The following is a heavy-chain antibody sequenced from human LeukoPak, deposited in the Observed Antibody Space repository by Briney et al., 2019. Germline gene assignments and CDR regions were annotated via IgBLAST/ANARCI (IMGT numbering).Heavy chain of an antibody. Sequence: SETLSLTCTVSGGSISSSSYYWGWIRQPPGKGLEWIGSIYYSGSTYYNPSLKSRVTISVDTSKNQFSLKLSSVTAANTAVYYCARQLRYFDWLLRSNFDYWGQGTLVTVSS. J-gene: IGHJ4*02. CDR3: ARQLRYFDWLLRSNFDY. CDR2: IYYSGST. D-gene: IGHD3-9*01. V-gene: IGHV4-39*01. CDR1: GGSISSSSYY.